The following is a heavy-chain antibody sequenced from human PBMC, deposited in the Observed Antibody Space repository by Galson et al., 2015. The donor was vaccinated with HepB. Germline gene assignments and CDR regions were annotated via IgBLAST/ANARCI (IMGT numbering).Heavy chain of an antibody. CDR1: GFSFSSYD. D-gene: IGHD6-19*01. CDR3: AKDSRYISGWYTGRGGLDF. V-gene: IGHV3-30*18. Sequence: SLRLSCAASGFSFSSYDMHWVRQAPGKGLEWVAILSYDGRNTYSADSVKGRFTVSRDNSKNTLYLLLNSLRPEDTVVYYCAKDSRYISGWYTGRGGLDFWGQGTLVTVS. J-gene: IGHJ4*02. CDR2: LSYDGRNT.